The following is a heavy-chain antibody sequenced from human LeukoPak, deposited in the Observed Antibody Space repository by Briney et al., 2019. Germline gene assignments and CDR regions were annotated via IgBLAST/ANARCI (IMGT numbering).Heavy chain of an antibody. CDR3: ARGAVDTAMIDS. Sequence: PSETLSLTCTVSGASISSYYWSWIRQPAGKGLEWIGRFDTGGRTEYNPSLKSRVTLSVDTSKNQFSLQLKSVTAADTAVYYCARGAVDTAMIDSCGQGTLVTVSS. J-gene: IGHJ4*02. V-gene: IGHV4-4*07. CDR1: GASISSYY. D-gene: IGHD5-18*01. CDR2: FDTGGRT.